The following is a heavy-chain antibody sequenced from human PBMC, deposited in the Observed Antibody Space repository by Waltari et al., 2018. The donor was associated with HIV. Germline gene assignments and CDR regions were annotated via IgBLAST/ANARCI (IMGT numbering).Heavy chain of an antibody. V-gene: IGHV3-66*01. CDR3: ARVDRAGTTSGWDVFDI. J-gene: IGHJ3*02. CDR2: MYSGGTT. CDR1: GFTVSSHT. D-gene: IGHD1-1*01. Sequence: EVQLVESGGGLVRPGGSLRLSCAASGFTVSSHTMGWVRQTPGKGLEYVSVMYSGGTTHYADSVNGRFTISRDSSKSALYLQMNTLRAEDTALYYCARVDRAGTTSGWDVFDIWGQGTMVTVSS.